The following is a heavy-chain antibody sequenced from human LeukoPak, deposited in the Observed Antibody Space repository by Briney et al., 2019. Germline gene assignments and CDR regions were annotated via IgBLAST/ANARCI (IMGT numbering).Heavy chain of an antibody. D-gene: IGHD6-6*01. Sequence: PSETLSLTCAVYGGSFSGYYWSWIRQTPGKGLEWIGEINHSGSTNYNPSLKSRVTISVDTSKNQFSLKLSSVTAADTAAYYCARGNPSIAARRGRDFDYWGQGTLVTVSS. V-gene: IGHV4-34*01. CDR1: GGSFSGYY. CDR2: INHSGST. CDR3: ARGNPSIAARRGRDFDY. J-gene: IGHJ4*02.